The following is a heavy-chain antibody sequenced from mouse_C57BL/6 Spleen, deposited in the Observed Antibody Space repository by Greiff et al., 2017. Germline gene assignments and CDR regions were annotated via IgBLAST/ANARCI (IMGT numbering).Heavy chain of an antibody. CDR3: ARSGKVSHYYAMDY. J-gene: IGHJ4*01. Sequence: EVQLQQSGPELVKPGASVKISCKASGYTFTDYYMNWVKQSHGKSLEWIGDINPNNGGTSYNQKFKGKATLTVDKSSSTAYMELRSLTSDDSAVYYCARSGKVSHYYAMDYWGQGTSVTVSS. CDR2: INPNNGGT. V-gene: IGHV1-26*01. D-gene: IGHD1-3*01. CDR1: GYTFTDYY.